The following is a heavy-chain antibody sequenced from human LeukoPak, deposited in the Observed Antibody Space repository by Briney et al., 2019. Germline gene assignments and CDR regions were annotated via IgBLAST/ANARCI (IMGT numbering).Heavy chain of an antibody. CDR3: TGGFYGDYYFDY. J-gene: IGHJ4*02. Sequence: SVKVSCKASGGTFSSYAISWVRQAPGQGLEWMGGIIPIFGTANYAQKFQGRVTITADKSTSTAYMELSSLRSEDTAVYYCTGGFYGDYYFDYWGQGTLVTVSS. V-gene: IGHV1-69*06. CDR2: IIPIFGTA. CDR1: GGTFSSYA. D-gene: IGHD4-17*01.